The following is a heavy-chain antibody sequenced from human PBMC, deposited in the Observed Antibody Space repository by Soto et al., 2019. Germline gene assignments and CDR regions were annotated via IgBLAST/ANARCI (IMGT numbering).Heavy chain of an antibody. CDR2: IVVGSGNT. CDR1: GFTFTSSA. J-gene: IGHJ6*02. Sequence: QMQLVQSGPEVKKPGTSVKVSCKASGFTFTSSAVQWVRQARGQRLEWIGWIVVGSGNTNYAQKFQERVTITRDMSKSTAYMELSSLRSEDTAVYYCAARGGSSGYYGMDVWGQGTTVTVSS. D-gene: IGHD3-16*01. V-gene: IGHV1-58*01. CDR3: AARGGSSGYYGMDV.